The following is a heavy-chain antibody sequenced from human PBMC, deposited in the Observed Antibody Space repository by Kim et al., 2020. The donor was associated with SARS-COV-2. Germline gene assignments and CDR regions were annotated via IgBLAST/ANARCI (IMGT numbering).Heavy chain of an antibody. CDR1: GFTFSSYS. V-gene: IGHV3-21*04. D-gene: IGHD3-22*01. J-gene: IGHJ4*02. Sequence: GGSLRLSCAASGFTFSSYSMNWVRQAPGKGLEWVSSISSSSSYIYYADSVKGRFTISRDNAKNSLYLQMNSLRAEDTAVYYCARGVYRYYDSSGCPLRSFFDYWGQGTLVTVSS. CDR2: ISSSSSYI. CDR3: ARGVYRYYDSSGCPLRSFFDY.